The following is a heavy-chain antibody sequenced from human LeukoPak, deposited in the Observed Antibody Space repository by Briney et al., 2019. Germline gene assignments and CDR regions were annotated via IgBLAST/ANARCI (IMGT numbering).Heavy chain of an antibody. CDR2: INPDGSDS. CDR3: ARDQRGAYSPFDY. V-gene: IGHV3-7*01. J-gene: IGHJ4*02. Sequence: GGSLRLSCAASGFTFSNYWMHWVRQAPGKGLEWVSRINPDGSDSYYADSVKGRFTMSRDNAERSLYLQMTSLRAEDTGVYYCARDQRGAYSPFDYWGQGALVTVS. CDR1: GFTFSNYW. D-gene: IGHD4-17*01.